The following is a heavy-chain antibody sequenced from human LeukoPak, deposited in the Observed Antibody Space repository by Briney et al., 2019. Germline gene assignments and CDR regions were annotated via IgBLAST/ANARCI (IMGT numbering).Heavy chain of an antibody. Sequence: SETLSLTCTVSGYSISSGYYWGWIRQPPGKGLEWIGSIYHSGSTYYNPSLKSRVTISVDTSKNQFSLKLSSVTAADTAVHYCASSDRRRFDWTFDYWGQGTLVTVSS. CDR3: ASSDRRRFDWTFDY. CDR2: IYHSGST. V-gene: IGHV4-38-2*02. CDR1: GYSISSGYY. J-gene: IGHJ4*02. D-gene: IGHD3-9*01.